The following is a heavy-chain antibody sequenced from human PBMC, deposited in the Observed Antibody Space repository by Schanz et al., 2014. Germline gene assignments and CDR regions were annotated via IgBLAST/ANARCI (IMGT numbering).Heavy chain of an antibody. D-gene: IGHD5-12*01. CDR1: GDSITSNRR. Sequence: QVQLQESGPGLVKPSGTLSLTCAVSGDSITSNRRWSWVRQPPGKGLEWIGEIYPSGRTNYDPSLKNRVTISMNNSTNQLSLMVISVTAADTAIYYCARGDISGYNVGLMDTWGQGTLVTVSS. CDR2: IYPSGRT. V-gene: IGHV4-4*02. J-gene: IGHJ5*02. CDR3: ARGDISGYNVGLMDT.